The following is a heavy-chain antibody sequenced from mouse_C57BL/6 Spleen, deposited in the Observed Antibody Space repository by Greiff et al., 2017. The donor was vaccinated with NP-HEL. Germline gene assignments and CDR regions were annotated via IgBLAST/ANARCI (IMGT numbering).Heavy chain of an antibody. D-gene: IGHD2-4*01. V-gene: IGHV1-61*01. CDR1: GYTFTSYW. Sequence: QVQLQQPGAELVRPGSSVKLSCKASGYTFTSYWMDWVKQRPGQGLEWIGNIYPSDSETHYNQKFKDKATLTVDKSSSTAYMQLSSLTSEDSAVYYCARWGDYDEYFDYWGQGTTLTVSS. CDR3: ARWGDYDEYFDY. CDR2: IYPSDSET. J-gene: IGHJ2*01.